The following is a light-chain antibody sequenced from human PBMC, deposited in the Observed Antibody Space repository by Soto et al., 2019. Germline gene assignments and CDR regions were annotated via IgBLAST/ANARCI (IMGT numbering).Light chain of an antibody. J-gene: IGLJ1*01. CDR3: SSYAGSNIGV. CDR2: EVS. CDR1: SSDVGGYNY. V-gene: IGLV2-8*01. Sequence: QSVLTQPPSASGSPGQSVTISCTGTSSDVGGYNYVSWYQQYPGKAPKLMIYEVSKRPSGVPDRFSGSKSGNTASLTVSGLQAEDEADYYCSSYAGSNIGVFGTGTKLTVL.